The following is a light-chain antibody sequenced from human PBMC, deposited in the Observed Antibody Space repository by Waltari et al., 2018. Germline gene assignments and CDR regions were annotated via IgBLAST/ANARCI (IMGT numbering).Light chain of an antibody. J-gene: IGKJ1*01. CDR2: HAS. CDR1: ESLSKY. V-gene: IGKV3-20*01. CDR3: QHYESLPVT. Sequence: EIVLTQSPGTLSLSSGERATLSCRASESLSKYLAGYQQKPGQAPRLLISHASSRATGSADRFSGSGSGTYFSLTISRLEPEDFAVYYCQHYESLPVTFGQGTKLEIK.